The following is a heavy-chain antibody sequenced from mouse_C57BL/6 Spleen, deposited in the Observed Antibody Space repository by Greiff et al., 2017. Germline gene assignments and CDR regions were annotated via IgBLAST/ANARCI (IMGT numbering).Heavy chain of an antibody. Sequence: QVQLQQSGAELVRPGASVKLSCKASGYTFTDYYINWVKQRPGQGLDWIARIYPGSGNTYYNEKFKGKATLTAEKSSSTAYMQLSSLTSEDSAVYFCARDSSGSDYFDYWGQGTTLTVSS. V-gene: IGHV1-76*01. CDR1: GYTFTDYY. CDR2: IYPGSGNT. J-gene: IGHJ2*01. CDR3: ARDSSGSDYFDY. D-gene: IGHD3-2*02.